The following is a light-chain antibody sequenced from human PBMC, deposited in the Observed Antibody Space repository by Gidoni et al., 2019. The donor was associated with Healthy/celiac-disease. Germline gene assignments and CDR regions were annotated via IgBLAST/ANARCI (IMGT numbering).Light chain of an antibody. V-gene: IGLV2-11*01. Sequence: QSALTQPRPVSGSPGQSVAISCTGTSSDVGAYNSVSWYQQHPGKAPKLMIYDVSTRPSGVPDRFSGSKSGNTASLTISGLQAEDEADYYCCSYAGTYTWEVFGGGTKLTVL. CDR1: SSDVGAYNS. J-gene: IGLJ3*02. CDR2: DVS. CDR3: CSYAGTYTWEV.